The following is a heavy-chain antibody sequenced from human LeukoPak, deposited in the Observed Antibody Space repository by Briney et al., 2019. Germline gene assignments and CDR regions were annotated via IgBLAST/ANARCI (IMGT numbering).Heavy chain of an antibody. Sequence: GGSLRLSCAASGFTFSSYAMSWVRQAPGKGLEWVSAISGSGGSTYYADSVKGRFTISRDNSKNTLYLQMNSLRAGDTAVYYCAKDRGYSSSWYVDYWGQGTLVTVSS. V-gene: IGHV3-23*01. CDR1: GFTFSSYA. D-gene: IGHD6-13*01. CDR3: AKDRGYSSSWYVDY. CDR2: ISGSGGST. J-gene: IGHJ4*02.